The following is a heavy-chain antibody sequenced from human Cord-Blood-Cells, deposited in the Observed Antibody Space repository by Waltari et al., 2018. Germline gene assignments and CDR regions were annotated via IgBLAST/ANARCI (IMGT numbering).Heavy chain of an antibody. CDR1: GGSISSSSYY. CDR3: ARPGIVGATRGAFDI. J-gene: IGHJ3*02. CDR2: IYYSWYN. V-gene: IGHV4-39*01. D-gene: IGHD1-26*01. Sequence: LQLQESGPGLVKPSETLSLTCTVSGGSISSSSYYWGWIRQPPGKGLEWIGGIYYSWYNYYKPTLKIRVTISVDTSKKQLSLKPSSVTAADTAVYYCARPGIVGATRGAFDIWGQGTMVTVSS.